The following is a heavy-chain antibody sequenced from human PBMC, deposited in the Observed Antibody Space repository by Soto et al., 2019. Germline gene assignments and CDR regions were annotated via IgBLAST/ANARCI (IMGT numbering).Heavy chain of an antibody. CDR1: GYTFTNYA. CDR3: ARDSQYSTSWQRFDS. D-gene: IGHD6-13*01. V-gene: IGHV1-18*01. CDR2: VNTYNGNP. Sequence: QVQLVQSGVEVKKPGASVKVSCTASGYTFTNYAISWVRQAPGRGLEWMGWVNTYNGNPNYAQIFQGRVTMTTDTSKGTAYMELRSLKSDDPAVYYCARDSQYSTSWQRFDSWGQGTLVTVS. J-gene: IGHJ4*02.